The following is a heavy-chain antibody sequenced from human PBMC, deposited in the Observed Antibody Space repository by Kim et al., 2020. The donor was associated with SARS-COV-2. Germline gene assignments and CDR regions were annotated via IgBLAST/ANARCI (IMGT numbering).Heavy chain of an antibody. CDR3: AKNTVRYFDRYYGLDV. D-gene: IGHD3-9*01. Sequence: GGSLRLSCAASGFTFSSYAMSWVRQAPGKGLEWVSAITASGDYTYYADSVKGRFTISRDNSKITLYLEMDSLRAEDAASYYCAKNTVRYFDRYYGLDVWGQGTTVIVSS. V-gene: IGHV3-23*01. CDR1: GFTFSSYA. J-gene: IGHJ6*02. CDR2: ITASGDYT.